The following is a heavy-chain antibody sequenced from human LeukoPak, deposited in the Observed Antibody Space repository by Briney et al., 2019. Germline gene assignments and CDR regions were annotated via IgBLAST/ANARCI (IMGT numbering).Heavy chain of an antibody. Sequence: SETLSLTCSVSGGSISSGGYYWTWIRQRPGKGLEWIGYICNSGSTYYNPSLKSRVTISVDTSKNQFSLKLSSVTAADTAVYYCARDEVTAGRPAGFDPWGQGTLVTVSS. CDR3: ARDEVTAGRPAGFDP. D-gene: IGHD6-6*01. CDR1: GGSISSGGYY. CDR2: ICNSGST. V-gene: IGHV4-31*03. J-gene: IGHJ5*02.